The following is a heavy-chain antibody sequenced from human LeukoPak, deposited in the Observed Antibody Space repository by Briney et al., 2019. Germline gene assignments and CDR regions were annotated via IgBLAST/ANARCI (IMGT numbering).Heavy chain of an antibody. Sequence: TSETLSLTCAVYGGSFSGYHWTWIRQSPGKGLEWIGDINPSGSTYYNPSLKSRLTISVDTSKNQFSLKLRSVTAADTAVYYCARGRHDITMIVVVMTSVSYYLDVWGKGTTVTVS. D-gene: IGHD3-22*01. V-gene: IGHV4-34*01. CDR1: GGSFSGYH. J-gene: IGHJ6*03. CDR3: ARGRHDITMIVVVMTSVSYYLDV. CDR2: INPSGST.